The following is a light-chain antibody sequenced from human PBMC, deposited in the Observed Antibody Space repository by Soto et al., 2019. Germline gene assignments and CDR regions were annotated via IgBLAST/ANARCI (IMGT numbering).Light chain of an antibody. J-gene: IGLJ2*01. CDR3: SSYAASNNLGV. V-gene: IGLV2-8*01. CDR2: EVS. CDR1: SSDVGGYNY. Sequence: QSALTQPPSASGPPGQSVTISCIGTSSDVGGYNYVSWYQQHPGKAPKLMIYEVSKRPSGVPDRFSGSKSGNTASLTVSGLQAEDEADYYCSSYAASNNLGVFGGGTKLTVL.